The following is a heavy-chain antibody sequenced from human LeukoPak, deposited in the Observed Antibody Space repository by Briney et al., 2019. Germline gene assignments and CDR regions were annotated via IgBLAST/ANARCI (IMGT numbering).Heavy chain of an antibody. CDR1: GFTFSNYW. J-gene: IGHJ4*02. Sequence: GGSLRLSCAASGFTFSNYWMSWVRQAPGKGLEWVANINQDGGDKYYVDSVKGRFTISRDNAKNSLYLQMNSLRAEDTAVYYCARVDRYSNGWFEYWGQGTLVTVSS. D-gene: IGHD6-19*01. CDR3: ARVDRYSNGWFEY. CDR2: INQDGGDK. V-gene: IGHV3-7*05.